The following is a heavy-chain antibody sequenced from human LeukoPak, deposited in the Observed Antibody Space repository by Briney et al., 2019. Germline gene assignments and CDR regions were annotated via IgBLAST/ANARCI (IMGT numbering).Heavy chain of an antibody. V-gene: IGHV3-11*04. CDR1: GFTFSDYY. D-gene: IGHD3-9*01. CDR3: ARSDARLVEAFDI. J-gene: IGHJ3*02. Sequence: SGGSLRLSCAASGFTFSDYYMSWIRQAPGKGLEWVSYISSSGSTIYYADSVKGRFTIPRDNAKNSLYLQMNSLRAEDTAVYYCARSDARLVEAFDIWGQGTMVTVSS. CDR2: ISSSGSTI.